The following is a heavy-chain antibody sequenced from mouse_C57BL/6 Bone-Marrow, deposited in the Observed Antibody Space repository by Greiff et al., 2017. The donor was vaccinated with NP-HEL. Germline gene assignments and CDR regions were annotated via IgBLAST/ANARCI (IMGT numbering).Heavy chain of an antibody. J-gene: IGHJ1*03. CDR2: INPNYGTT. CDR3: ARDYFASSYGWYFDV. Sequence: QLQESGPELVKPGASVKISCKASGYSFTDYNMNWVKQSNGKSLEWIGVINPNYGTTSYNQKFKGKATLTVDQSSSTAYMRLHSLTSEDSAVYYCARDYFASSYGWYFDVWGTGTTVTVSS. CDR1: GYSFTDYN. D-gene: IGHD1-1*01. V-gene: IGHV1-39*01.